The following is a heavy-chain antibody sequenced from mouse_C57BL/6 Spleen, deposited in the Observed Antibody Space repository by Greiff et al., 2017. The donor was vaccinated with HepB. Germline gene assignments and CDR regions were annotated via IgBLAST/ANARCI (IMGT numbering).Heavy chain of an antibody. CDR1: GYTFTSYW. Sequence: QVQLQQPGTELVKPGASVKLSCKASGYTFTSYWMHWVKHRPGQGLEWIGNINPSNGGTNYNEKFKSKATLTVDKSSSTAYMQLSSLTSEDSAVYYCARSKGIHYAMDYWGQGTSVTVSS. V-gene: IGHV1-53*01. CDR2: INPSNGGT. J-gene: IGHJ4*01. CDR3: ARSKGIHYAMDY.